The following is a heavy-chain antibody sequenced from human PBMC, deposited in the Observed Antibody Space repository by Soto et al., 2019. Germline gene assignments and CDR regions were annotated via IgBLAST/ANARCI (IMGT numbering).Heavy chain of an antibody. V-gene: IGHV1-3*01. Sequence: QVQLVQSGAEVKKPGASVKVSCKASGCTFTSYAMHWVRQAPGQRLEWMGWINAGNGNTKYSQKFQGRVTITRDTSASTAYMELSSLRSEDTAVYYCAREGTDVQLWLYFDYWGQGTLVTVSS. CDR1: GCTFTSYA. J-gene: IGHJ4*02. CDR3: AREGTDVQLWLYFDY. D-gene: IGHD5-18*01. CDR2: INAGNGNT.